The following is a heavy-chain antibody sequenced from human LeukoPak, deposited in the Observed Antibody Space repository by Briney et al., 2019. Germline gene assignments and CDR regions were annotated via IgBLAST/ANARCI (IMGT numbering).Heavy chain of an antibody. D-gene: IGHD3-9*01. CDR2: ISAYNGNT. Sequence: VASVKVSCKASGYTFTSYYIHWVRQAPGQGLEWMGWISAYNGNTNYAQKLQGRVTMTTDTSTSTAYMELRSLRSDDTAVYYCARVYYDILTGYYMPDRYYFDYWGQGTLVTVSS. CDR1: GYTFTSYY. CDR3: ARVYYDILTGYYMPDRYYFDY. J-gene: IGHJ4*02. V-gene: IGHV1-18*04.